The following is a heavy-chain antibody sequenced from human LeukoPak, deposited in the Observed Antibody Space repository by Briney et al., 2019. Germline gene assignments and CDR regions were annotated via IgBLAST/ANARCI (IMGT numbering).Heavy chain of an antibody. D-gene: IGHD2-15*01. Sequence: GASVKVSCKASGYTFTSYGISWVRQAPGQGLEWMGWISAYNGNTNYAQKFQGRVTMTEDTSTDTAYMELSSLRSEDTAVYYCATGPRGYSLNWFDPWGQGTLVTVSS. CDR2: ISAYNGNT. CDR1: GYTFTSYG. CDR3: ATGPRGYSLNWFDP. V-gene: IGHV1-18*01. J-gene: IGHJ5*02.